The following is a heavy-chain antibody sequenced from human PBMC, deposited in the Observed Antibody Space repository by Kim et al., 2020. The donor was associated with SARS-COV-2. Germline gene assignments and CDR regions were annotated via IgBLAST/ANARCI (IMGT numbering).Heavy chain of an antibody. J-gene: IGHJ4*02. CDR2: ISWNSGSI. D-gene: IGHD6-13*01. CDR1: GFTFDDYA. Sequence: GGSLRLSCAASGFTFDDYAMHWVRQAPGKGLEWVSGISWNSGSIGYADSVKGRFTISRDNAKNSLYLQMNSLRAEDTALYYCAKAHESYSSSWYGDFDYWGQGTLVTVSS. V-gene: IGHV3-9*01. CDR3: AKAHESYSSSWYGDFDY.